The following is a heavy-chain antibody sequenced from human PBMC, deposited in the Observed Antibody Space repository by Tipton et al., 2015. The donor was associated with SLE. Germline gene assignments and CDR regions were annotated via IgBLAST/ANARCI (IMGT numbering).Heavy chain of an antibody. D-gene: IGHD6-19*01. CDR3: ARHRPPDSSGRGAFDI. V-gene: IGHV4-59*08. CDR1: GGSISSYY. J-gene: IGHJ3*02. CDR2: IDYSGST. Sequence: TLSLTCTVSGGSISSYYWSWIRQPPGKGLEWIGYIDYSGSTNYNPSLRGRVTISVETSKNRFSLKLSSVTAADTAVYYCARHRPPDSSGRGAFDIWGQGTMVTVSS.